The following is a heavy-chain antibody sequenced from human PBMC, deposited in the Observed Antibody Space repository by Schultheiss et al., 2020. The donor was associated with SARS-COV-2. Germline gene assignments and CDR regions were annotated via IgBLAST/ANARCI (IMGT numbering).Heavy chain of an antibody. Sequence: ASVKVSCKASGYTFTSYAMHWVRQAPGQRLEWMGWINAGNGNTKYSQKFQGRVTMTRDTSISTAYMELSRLRSDDTAVYYCAREHYYDSPYDYWGQGTLVTVSS. D-gene: IGHD3-22*01. CDR1: GYTFTSYA. CDR3: AREHYYDSPYDY. V-gene: IGHV1-3*01. CDR2: INAGNGNT. J-gene: IGHJ4*02.